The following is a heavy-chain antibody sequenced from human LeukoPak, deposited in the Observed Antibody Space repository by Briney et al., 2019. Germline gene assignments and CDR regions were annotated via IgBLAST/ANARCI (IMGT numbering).Heavy chain of an antibody. Sequence: PSKTLSLTCTVSGGSITNNNCYWGWVRQPPGKGLEWIASIYYSGSSYYNPSLKSRVTISVDTSKNQFSLKLSSVTAADTAVYYCARHLTYYDILTGYRDAFDIWGQGTMVTVSS. CDR1: GGSITNNNCY. V-gene: IGHV4-39*01. D-gene: IGHD3-9*01. CDR2: IYYSGSS. CDR3: ARHLTYYDILTGYRDAFDI. J-gene: IGHJ3*02.